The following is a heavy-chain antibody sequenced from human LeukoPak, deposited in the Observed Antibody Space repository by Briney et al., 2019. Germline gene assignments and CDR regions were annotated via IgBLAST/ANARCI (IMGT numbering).Heavy chain of an antibody. V-gene: IGHV7-4-1*02. Sequence: ASVKVSCKAFGYSFDSYAISWVRQAPGQGLEWMGWINTNTGKPTYAQGFRGRLVYSLDTSVSTAYLQISDLKAEDTAVYFCARDFGGFDPWGQGTQVTVSS. CDR1: GYSFDSYA. D-gene: IGHD3-10*01. CDR2: INTNTGKP. CDR3: ARDFGGFDP. J-gene: IGHJ5*02.